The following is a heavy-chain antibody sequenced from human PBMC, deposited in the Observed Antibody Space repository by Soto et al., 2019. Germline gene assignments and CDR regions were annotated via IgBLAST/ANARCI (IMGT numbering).Heavy chain of an antibody. Sequence: QVQLVESGGGVVQPGRSLRLSCAASGFIFSSYGMHWVRQAPGKGLEWVAVIWYDGSNKYYADSVKGRFTISRDNSKNTLYLQMNSLRAEDTAVYYCARESAGTHSSGWYDMDVWGQGTTVTVSS. D-gene: IGHD6-19*01. V-gene: IGHV3-33*01. J-gene: IGHJ6*03. CDR3: ARESAGTHSSGWYDMDV. CDR2: IWYDGSNK. CDR1: GFIFSSYG.